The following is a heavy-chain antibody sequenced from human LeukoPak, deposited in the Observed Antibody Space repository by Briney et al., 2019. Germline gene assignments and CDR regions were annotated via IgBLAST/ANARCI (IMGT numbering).Heavy chain of an antibody. J-gene: IGHJ4*02. V-gene: IGHV4-59*08. CDR1: GGSISSYY. CDR2: ISYSGST. D-gene: IGHD6-19*01. CDR3: ARHRGVGSGSYYFDY. Sequence: PAETLSLTCTVSGGSISSYYWSWIRQPPGKGLEWIGYISYSGSTNYNPSLKSRVAISVDTFKNQFSLKLSSVTAADTAAYYCARHRGVGSGSYYFDYWGQGTLVTVSS.